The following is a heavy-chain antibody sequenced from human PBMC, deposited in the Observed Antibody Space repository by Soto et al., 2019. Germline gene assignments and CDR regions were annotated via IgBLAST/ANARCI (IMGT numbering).Heavy chain of an antibody. D-gene: IGHD1-1*01. CDR2: TIPILDLP. CDR1: GGTFSNFT. J-gene: IGHJ6*03. CDR3: AREPPRPTGGYFYYYMDV. Sequence: QVQLVQSGAEVKKPGSSVKVSCRASGGTFSNFTINWVRQAPGQGLEWMGRTIPILDLPTYAQKFQGRVTITADTSTGTAYMDLSSLRSDDTAVYYCAREPPRPTGGYFYYYMDVWGTGTTVTVSS. V-gene: IGHV1-69*08.